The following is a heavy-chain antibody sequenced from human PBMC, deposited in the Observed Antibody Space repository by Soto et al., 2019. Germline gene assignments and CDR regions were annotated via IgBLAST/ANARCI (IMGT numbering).Heavy chain of an antibody. J-gene: IGHJ4*02. D-gene: IGHD6-13*01. CDR1: GYTFTSYA. V-gene: IGHV1-3*01. CDR2: INAGNGNT. CDR3: ARTYSSSWSYRFDY. Sequence: EASVKVSCKASGYTFTSYAMHWVRQAPGQRLEWMGWINAGNGNTKYSQKFQGRVTITRDTSASTAYMELSSLRSEDTAVYYCARTYSSSWSYRFDYWGQGTLVTVSS.